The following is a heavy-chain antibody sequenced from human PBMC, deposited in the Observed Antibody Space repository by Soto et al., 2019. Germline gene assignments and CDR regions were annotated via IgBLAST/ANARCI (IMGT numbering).Heavy chain of an antibody. D-gene: IGHD1-26*01. J-gene: IGHJ3*02. V-gene: IGHV3-23*01. CDR1: GFTFDYCA. CDR3: GKEVGGGGGAFDI. Sequence: EVQLLESGGGLIQPGGSLRLSCAASGFTFDYCAMNWVRQAPGKGLEWVSIISDSGAITHYTDSVKGRFTISRDNSKNTLHLQVNAPRDGDTAVFYWGKEVGGGGGAFDIWGQGTMVIVSS. CDR2: ISDSGAIT.